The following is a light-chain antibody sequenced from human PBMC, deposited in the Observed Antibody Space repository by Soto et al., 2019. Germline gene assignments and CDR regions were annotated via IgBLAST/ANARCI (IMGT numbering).Light chain of an antibody. V-gene: IGLV2-14*01. J-gene: IGLJ1*01. CDR3: AAWDDSLKRYV. CDR1: NTDVGGYNY. CDR2: EVR. Sequence: QSALTQPASVSGSPGQSITVSCTGTNTDVGGYNYVSWYQHRPGKAPRLMIYEVRNRLSGVSNRFSGSKSGNTASLTISGLQSEDEADYYCAAWDDSLKRYVFGTGTKVTVL.